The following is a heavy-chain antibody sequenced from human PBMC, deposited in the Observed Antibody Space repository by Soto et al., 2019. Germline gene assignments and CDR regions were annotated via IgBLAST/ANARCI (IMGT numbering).Heavy chain of an antibody. D-gene: IGHD2-15*01. CDR3: AKDQEVVAAVSHLDY. CDR2: ISGSGGNT. V-gene: IGHV3-23*01. Sequence: GGSLRLSCAASGFTFSTYAMSWVRQAPGKGLEWVSSISGSGGNTYYADSVKGRFTIPRDNSKTTLYLQMNSLRADDTAVYYCAKDQEVVAAVSHLDYWGQGTLVTVSS. J-gene: IGHJ4*02. CDR1: GFTFSTYA.